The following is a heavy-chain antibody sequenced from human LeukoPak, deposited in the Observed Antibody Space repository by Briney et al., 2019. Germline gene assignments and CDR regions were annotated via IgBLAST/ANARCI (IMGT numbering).Heavy chain of an antibody. Sequence: PSQTLSLTCTVSGGSISSGGYYWGWIRQHPGKGLEWVGYIYYSGNTYYNPSLKSRVKISVDTSKNEFSLKLTSVTAADTAVYYCAVRSYYDRGGYRFDYWGQGTLVTVSS. V-gene: IGHV4-31*03. CDR1: GGSISSGGYY. D-gene: IGHD3-22*01. CDR3: AVRSYYDRGGYRFDY. J-gene: IGHJ4*02. CDR2: IYYSGNT.